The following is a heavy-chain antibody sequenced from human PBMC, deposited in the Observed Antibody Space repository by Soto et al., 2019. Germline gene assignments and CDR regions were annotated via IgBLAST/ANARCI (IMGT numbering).Heavy chain of an antibody. CDR1: GGSISSRNYY. CDR2: IYYSGGT. D-gene: IGHD6-13*01. V-gene: IGHV4-39*01. CDR3: ARSGLYSDGSIAAADPYYYYYYGMDV. J-gene: IGHJ6*02. Sequence: SETLSLTCIVSGGSISSRNYYWAWIRQPPGKGLEWIGSIYYSGGTFYNPSLKSRVTISVDTSKNQFSLKLSSVTAADTAVYYCARSGLYSDGSIAAADPYYYYYYGMDVWGQGTTVTVSS.